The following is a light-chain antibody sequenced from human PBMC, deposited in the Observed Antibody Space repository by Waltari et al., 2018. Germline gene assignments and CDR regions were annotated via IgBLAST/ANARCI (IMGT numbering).Light chain of an antibody. V-gene: IGKV3-15*01. CDR1: QTVRDN. Sequence: IVMTQSPATLSVSPGERATLSCRASQTVRDNLAWYQQKPGQAPRLPIYGASTRATGLPARFSGSGSGTEFSLTISSLQSEDFAVYFCQQYNNRPYTFGQGTKLEIK. J-gene: IGKJ2*01. CDR2: GAS. CDR3: QQYNNRPYT.